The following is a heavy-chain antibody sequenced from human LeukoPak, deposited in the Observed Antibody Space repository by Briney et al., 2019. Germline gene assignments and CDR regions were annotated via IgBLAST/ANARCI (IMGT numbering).Heavy chain of an antibody. D-gene: IGHD3-9*01. CDR3: AKDHYDILTGNHHDAFDI. CDR1: GFTFSSYG. V-gene: IGHV3-30*18. CDR2: IAYDGSSK. Sequence: PGGYLRLSCAASGFTFSSYGMHWVRQAPGKGLEWVAVIAYDGSSKYYGDSVKGRFTISRDDSKNTLYLQMNSLRDEDTAVYYCAKDHYDILTGNHHDAFDIWGQGTMVTVSS. J-gene: IGHJ3*02.